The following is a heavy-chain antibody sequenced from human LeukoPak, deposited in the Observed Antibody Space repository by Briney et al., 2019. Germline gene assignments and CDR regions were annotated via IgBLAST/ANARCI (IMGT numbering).Heavy chain of an antibody. V-gene: IGHV4-59*01. Sequence: SETLSLTCTVSGGSISSYYWSWIRQPPGKGLEWIGYIYYSGSTNYNPSLKSRVTISVDASKNQFSLKLSSVTAADTAVYYCARVRLVEYSSSPYYFDYGGQGTLVTVSS. D-gene: IGHD6-13*01. CDR2: IYYSGST. J-gene: IGHJ4*02. CDR1: GGSISSYY. CDR3: ARVRLVEYSSSPYYFDY.